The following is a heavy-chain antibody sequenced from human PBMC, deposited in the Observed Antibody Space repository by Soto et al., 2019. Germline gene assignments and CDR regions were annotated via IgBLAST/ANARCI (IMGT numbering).Heavy chain of an antibody. D-gene: IGHD3-22*01. CDR2: IAKDGSDI. J-gene: IGHJ4*01. CDR1: GFTFNLYG. CDR3: AKAAAYDSSGYYYSFEY. Sequence: QVQLVESGGGVVQPGRSLRLSCAASGFTFNLYGMHWVRQAPGKGLEWVAAIAKDGSDIHYIDSVKGRFTISRDNSENTLYLQMNSLRGDDSAVYYCAKAAAYDSSGYYYSFEYWGHGTLVTVSS. V-gene: IGHV3-30*18.